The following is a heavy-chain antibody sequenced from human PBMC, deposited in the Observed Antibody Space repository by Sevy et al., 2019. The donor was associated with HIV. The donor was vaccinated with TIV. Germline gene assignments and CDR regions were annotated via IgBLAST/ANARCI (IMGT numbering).Heavy chain of an antibody. CDR3: AKLLAAANIYYYGMDV. CDR1: GFTFSSYA. D-gene: IGHD6-13*01. J-gene: IGHJ6*02. Sequence: GGSLRLSCAASGFTFSSYAMSWVRQAPGKGLEWVSAISGSGGSTYYADSVKGRFTISRDNSKNTLYLQMNSLRAEDTAVYYCAKLLAAANIYYYGMDVWGQGTTVTVSS. V-gene: IGHV3-23*01. CDR2: ISGSGGST.